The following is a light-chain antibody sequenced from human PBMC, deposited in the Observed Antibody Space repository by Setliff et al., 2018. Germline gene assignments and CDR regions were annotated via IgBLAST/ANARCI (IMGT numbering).Light chain of an antibody. CDR1: SGHSSYA. V-gene: IGLV4-69*01. J-gene: IGLJ2*01. CDR2: ISSGGTH. Sequence: QSVLTQSPSASASLGASVKLTCTLSSGHSSYAIAWHQQQPEKGPRYLMKISSGGTHINGDGIPDRFSGSSSGTERYLTISSLQSADEADYYCQTWGTGIQIFGGGTKVTVL. CDR3: QTWGTGIQI.